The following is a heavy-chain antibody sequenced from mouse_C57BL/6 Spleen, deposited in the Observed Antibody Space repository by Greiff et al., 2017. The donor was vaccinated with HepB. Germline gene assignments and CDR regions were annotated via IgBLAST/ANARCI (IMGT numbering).Heavy chain of an antibody. CDR3: ARGLDSSGSFAY. CDR1: GYTFTSYW. D-gene: IGHD3-2*02. V-gene: IGHV1-55*01. J-gene: IGHJ3*01. CDR2: IYPGSGST. Sequence: QVQLQQPGAELVKPVASVKMSCKASGYTFTSYWITWVKQRPGQGLEWIGDIYPGSGSTNYNEKFKSKATLTVDTSSSTAYMQLSSLTSEDSAVYYCARGLDSSGSFAYWGQGTLVTVSA.